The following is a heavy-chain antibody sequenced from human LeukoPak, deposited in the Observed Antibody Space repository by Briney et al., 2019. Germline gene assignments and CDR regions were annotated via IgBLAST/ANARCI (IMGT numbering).Heavy chain of an antibody. CDR3: ARAWEAVPGHYGVIDY. Sequence: GASVKVSCKASGYSFTSYGISWVRQAPGQGLEWMGIINPSGGSTSFAQKFQGRVTMTRDMSTSTIYMELNSLRSEDTAVYYCARAWEAVPGHYGVIDYWGQGTLVTVSS. CDR2: INPSGGST. D-gene: IGHD4-17*01. J-gene: IGHJ4*02. CDR1: GYSFTSYG. V-gene: IGHV1-46*01.